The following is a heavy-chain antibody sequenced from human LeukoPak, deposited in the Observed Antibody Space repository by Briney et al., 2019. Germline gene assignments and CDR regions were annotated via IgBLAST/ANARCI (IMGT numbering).Heavy chain of an antibody. V-gene: IGHV3-21*04. CDR3: ARDAVVEAFDI. J-gene: IGHJ3*02. CDR2: ISSSSSYI. Sequence: GGSLRLSCAASGFTFSSYSMNWVRQAPGKGLEWVSSISSSSSYIYYAGSVKGRFTISRDNAKNSLYLQMNSLRAEDTAVYYCARDAVVEAFDIWGQGTMVTVSS. CDR1: GFTFSSYS. D-gene: IGHD2-15*01.